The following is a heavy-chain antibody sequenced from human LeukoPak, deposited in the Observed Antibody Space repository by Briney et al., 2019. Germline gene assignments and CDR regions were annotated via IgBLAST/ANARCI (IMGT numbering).Heavy chain of an antibody. D-gene: IGHD1-1*01. CDR1: GFTFSSYS. V-gene: IGHV3-21*01. J-gene: IGHJ3*02. CDR3: ARVGVSWYNWNDAYAFDI. CDR2: ISSSSSYI. Sequence: PGGALRLSCAPSGFTFSSYSMNWVRQAPGRGLEGVSSISSSSSYIYYADSVKGRFTISRDNAKNSLYLQMNSLRAEDTAVYYCARVGVSWYNWNDAYAFDIWGQGTMVTVSS.